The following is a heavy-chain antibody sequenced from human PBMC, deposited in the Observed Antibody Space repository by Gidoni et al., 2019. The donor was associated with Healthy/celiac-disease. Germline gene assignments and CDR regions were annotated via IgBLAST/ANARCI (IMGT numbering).Heavy chain of an antibody. CDR1: GGSFSGYY. V-gene: IGHV4-34*01. J-gene: IGHJ4*02. CDR2: INHSGST. D-gene: IGHD6-13*01. CDR3: ARRPGYSSSWYGPVFDY. Sequence: QLQQWGAGLLKPSETLSLTCAVYGGSFSGYYWSWIRQPPGKGLEWIGEINHSGSTNYNPSLKSRVTISVDTSKNQFSLKLSSVTAADTAVYYSARRPGYSSSWYGPVFDYWGQGTLVTVSS.